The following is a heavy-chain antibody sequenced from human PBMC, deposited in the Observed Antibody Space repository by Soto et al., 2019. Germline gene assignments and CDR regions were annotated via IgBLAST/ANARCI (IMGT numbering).Heavy chain of an antibody. D-gene: IGHD2-21*02. J-gene: IGHJ4*02. CDR3: ASLPPWAADYGTAGVY. Sequence: EVQLLESGGGLVQPGGSLRLSCAASGLTFSSYAMSWVRQAPGKGLEWVSAISGSGDSTYSADSVKGRFTISRDNSKKSLYQHMNSLRAEETAVYYCASLPPWAADYGTAGVYWGQGTLVTVS. CDR1: GLTFSSYA. CDR2: ISGSGDST. V-gene: IGHV3-23*01.